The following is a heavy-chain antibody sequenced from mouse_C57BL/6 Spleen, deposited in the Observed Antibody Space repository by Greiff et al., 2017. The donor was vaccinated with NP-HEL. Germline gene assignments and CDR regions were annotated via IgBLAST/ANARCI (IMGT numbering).Heavy chain of an antibody. D-gene: IGHD2-1*01. CDR2: INPYNGGT. V-gene: IGHV1-19*01. Sequence: DVQLQESGPVLVKPGASVKMSCKASGYTFTDYYMNWVKQSHGKSLEWIGVINPYNGGTSYNQKFKGKATLTVDKSSSTAYMELNSLTSEDSAVYYCARRDGNYCFDYWGQGTTLTVSS. CDR1: GYTFTDYY. CDR3: ARRDGNYCFDY. J-gene: IGHJ2*01.